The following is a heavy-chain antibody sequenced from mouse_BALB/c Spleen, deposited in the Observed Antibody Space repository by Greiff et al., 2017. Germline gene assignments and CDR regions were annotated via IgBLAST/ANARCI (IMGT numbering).Heavy chain of an antibody. CDR1: GYTFTSYV. Sequence: VQLQQSGPELVKPGASVKMSCKASGYTFTSYVMHWVKQKPGQGLEWIGYINPYNDGTKYNEKFKGKATLTSDKSSSTAYMELSSLTSEDSAVYYCARLDDGYPYYYAMDYWGQGTSVTVSS. V-gene: IGHV1-14*01. J-gene: IGHJ4*01. CDR2: INPYNDGT. CDR3: ARLDDGYPYYYAMDY. D-gene: IGHD2-3*01.